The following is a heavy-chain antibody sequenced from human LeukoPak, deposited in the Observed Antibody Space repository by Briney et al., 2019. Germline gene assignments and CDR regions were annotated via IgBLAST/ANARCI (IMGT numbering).Heavy chain of an antibody. D-gene: IGHD3/OR15-3a*01. Sequence: EASVKVSCKASGYTFTSYGISWVRQAPGQGLEWMGWISAYNGNTNYAQKLQGRVTMTTDTSTNTAYMELRSLRSDDTAVYYCARDGLGSSYYYYGMDVWGQGTTVTVSS. V-gene: IGHV1-18*01. CDR3: ARDGLGSSYYYYGMDV. CDR2: ISAYNGNT. J-gene: IGHJ6*02. CDR1: GYTFTSYG.